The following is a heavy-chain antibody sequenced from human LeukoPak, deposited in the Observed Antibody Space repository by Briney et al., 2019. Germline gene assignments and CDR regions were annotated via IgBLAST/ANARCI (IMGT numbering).Heavy chain of an antibody. CDR1: GGSISSGGYY. Sequence: PSETLSLTCTVSGGSISSGGYYWSWIRQPPGKGLEWIGYIYHSGSTYYNPSLKSRVTISVDRSKNQFSLKLSSVTAADTAVYYCASTYYDFWSGPREDHYWGQGTLVTVSS. D-gene: IGHD3-3*01. J-gene: IGHJ4*02. V-gene: IGHV4-30-2*01. CDR3: ASTYYDFWSGPREDHY. CDR2: IYHSGST.